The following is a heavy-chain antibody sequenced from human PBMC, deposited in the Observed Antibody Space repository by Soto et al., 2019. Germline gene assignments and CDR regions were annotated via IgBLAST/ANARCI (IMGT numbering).Heavy chain of an antibody. CDR2: IYYSGST. CDR3: ATSGDYDILTGYYTY. J-gene: IGHJ4*02. Sequence: SETLSLTCTVSGGSISSSSYYWGWIRQPPGKGLEWIGSIYYSGSTYYNPSLKSRVTISVDTSKNQFSLKLSSVTAADTAVYYCATSGDYDILTGYYTYWGQGTLVTVSS. V-gene: IGHV4-39*01. CDR1: GGSISSSSYY. D-gene: IGHD3-9*01.